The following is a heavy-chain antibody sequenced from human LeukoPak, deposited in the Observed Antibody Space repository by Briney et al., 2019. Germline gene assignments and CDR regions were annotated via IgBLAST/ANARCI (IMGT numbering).Heavy chain of an antibody. D-gene: IGHD1-7*01. CDR2: ISYDGSNK. J-gene: IGHJ4*02. V-gene: IGHV3-30-3*01. CDR1: EFTFSSYA. CDR3: AKVVSRTGTTVDY. Sequence: GGSLRLSCAASEFTFSSYAMHWVRQAPGKGLEWVAVISYDGSNKYYADSVKGRFTISRDNSKNTLYLQMNSLRAEDTAVYYCAKVVSRTGTTVDYWGQGTLVTVSS.